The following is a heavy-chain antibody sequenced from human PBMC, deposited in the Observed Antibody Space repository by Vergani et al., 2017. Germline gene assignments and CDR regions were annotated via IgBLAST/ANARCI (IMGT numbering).Heavy chain of an antibody. CDR3: ARDYPLLGYWSSTSCYAALDY. V-gene: IGHV1-69*12. CDR1: GGTFSSYA. J-gene: IGHJ4*02. CDR2: IIPIFGTA. Sequence: QVQLVQSGAEVKKPGSSVKVSCKASGGTFSSYAISWVRQAPGQGLEWMGGIIPIFGTANYAQKFQGRVTITADESTSTAYMELSSLRSEDTAVYYCARDYPLLGYWSSTSCYAALDYWGQGTLVTVSS. D-gene: IGHD2-2*01.